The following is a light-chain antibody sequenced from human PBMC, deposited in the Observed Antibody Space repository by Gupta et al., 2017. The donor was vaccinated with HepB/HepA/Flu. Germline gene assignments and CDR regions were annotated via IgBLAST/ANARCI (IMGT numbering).Light chain of an antibody. CDR3: QQYGSSPLHT. Sequence: EIVLTQSPGTLSLSPGERATLSCRARQSVSSSYLAWYQQKPGQAPRLLIYGASSRATGIPDRFSGSGSETDFTLTISRREPEDFAVYYCQQYGSSPLHTFGQGTKLEIK. CDR2: GAS. V-gene: IGKV3-20*01. J-gene: IGKJ2*01. CDR1: QSVSSSY.